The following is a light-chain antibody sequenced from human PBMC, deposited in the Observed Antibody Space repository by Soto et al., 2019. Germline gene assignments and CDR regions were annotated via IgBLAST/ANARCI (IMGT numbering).Light chain of an antibody. CDR3: SSYTSSSTPDV. CDR1: SSDVGSYNR. J-gene: IGLJ1*01. CDR2: EVS. V-gene: IGLV2-18*02. Sequence: QSALTQPPSVSGSPGQSVTISCTGTSSDVGSYNRVSWYQQPPGTAPKLMIYEVSNRPSGVPDRFSGSKSGNTASLTISGLQAADEADYYCSSYTSSSTPDVFGTGTKLTVL.